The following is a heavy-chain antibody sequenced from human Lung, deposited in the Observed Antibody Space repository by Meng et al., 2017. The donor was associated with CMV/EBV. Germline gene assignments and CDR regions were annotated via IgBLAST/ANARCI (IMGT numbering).Heavy chain of an antibody. J-gene: IGHJ4*02. V-gene: IGHV4-4*02. D-gene: IGHD1-26*01. CDR1: GVSISSNIR. Sequence: QGQREESRPGLVKPSGTLSLTCGVSGVSISSNIRWTWVRQPPGKGLEWIGDIDDSGSTNYNPSLNSRISISLDKSKNHFSLKVNSVTAADTAVYYCARGKQDAWELLAYWGQGALVTVSS. CDR2: IDDSGST. CDR3: ARGKQDAWELLAY.